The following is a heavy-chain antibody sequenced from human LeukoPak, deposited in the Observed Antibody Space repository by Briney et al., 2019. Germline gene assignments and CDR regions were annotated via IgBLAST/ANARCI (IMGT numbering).Heavy chain of an antibody. CDR1: TFSFSEYP. CDR2: ISAGGDGT. D-gene: IGHD2-15*01. CDR3: AKGISSSSYSPSDY. Sequence: GGSLRLSCAASTFSFSEYPMGWVRQAPGKGLEWVSGISAGGDGTYYADPVKGRFTISRDNSKNTLFLQMNSLRAEDTAKYYCAKGISSSSYSPSDYGGQGTLVTVSS. J-gene: IGHJ4*02. V-gene: IGHV3-23*01.